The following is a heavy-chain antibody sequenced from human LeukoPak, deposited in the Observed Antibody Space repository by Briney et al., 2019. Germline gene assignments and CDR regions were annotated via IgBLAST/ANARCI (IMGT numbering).Heavy chain of an antibody. CDR3: ARPRREDTPYHCMDV. J-gene: IGHJ6*02. D-gene: IGHD5-24*01. CDR2: IKQDGSET. V-gene: IGHV3-7*01. CDR1: GFTFNTYW. Sequence: GGSLRLSCEVSGFTFNTYWMSWVRQAPGKGLGWVANIKQDGSETYYVDSVKGRFTISRDNAKNSLYLQMNSLRDEDTAVYYCARPRREDTPYHCMDVWGQGTTVTVSS.